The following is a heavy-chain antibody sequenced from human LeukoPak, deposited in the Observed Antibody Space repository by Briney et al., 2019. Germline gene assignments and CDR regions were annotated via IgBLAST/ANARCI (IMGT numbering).Heavy chain of an antibody. V-gene: IGHV3-23*01. CDR1: GFTLSTYA. D-gene: IGHD2-8*01. CDR2: ISGSGGST. Sequence: GGSLRLSCAASGFTLSTYAMSWVRQAPGKGLEWVSAISGSGGSTYYADSVKGRFTISRDNSKNTLYLQMNSLRAEDTAVYYCAKRGDIVLMVYAMYFDYWGQGTLVTVSS. J-gene: IGHJ4*02. CDR3: AKRGDIVLMVYAMYFDY.